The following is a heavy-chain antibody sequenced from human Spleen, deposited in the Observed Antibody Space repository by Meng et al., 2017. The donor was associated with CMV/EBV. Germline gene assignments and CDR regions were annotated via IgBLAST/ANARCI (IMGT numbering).Heavy chain of an antibody. CDR2: IYYGGNT. CDR3: ARGGTVVIPLDH. J-gene: IGHJ4*02. CDR1: GGSIRNSYYY. V-gene: IGHV4-39*07. D-gene: IGHD4-23*01. Sequence: SETLSLTCTVSGGSIRNSYYYWGWIRQPPGKGLEWIGNIYYGGNTYYNPSLKSRLIIAVDTSKNQFSLQLSSVTAADTAVYYCARGGTVVIPLDHWGQGTLVTVSS.